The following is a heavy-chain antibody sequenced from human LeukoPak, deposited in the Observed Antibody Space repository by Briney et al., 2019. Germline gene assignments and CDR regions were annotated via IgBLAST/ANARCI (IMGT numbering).Heavy chain of an antibody. CDR1: GYRFTTYW. J-gene: IGHJ4*02. Sequence: GESLKISCKGSGYRFTTYWIGWVRQMPGKGLEWMGIIYPGDSDTRYSPSFQGLVTISADKSISTAFLQWSSLKASDTAMYYCATGVSISSSWYLDYWGQGTLVTVSP. D-gene: IGHD6-13*01. CDR2: IYPGDSDT. CDR3: ATGVSISSSWYLDY. V-gene: IGHV5-51*01.